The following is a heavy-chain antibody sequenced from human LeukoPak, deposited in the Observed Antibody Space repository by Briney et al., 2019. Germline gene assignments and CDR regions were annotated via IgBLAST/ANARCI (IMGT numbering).Heavy chain of an antibody. J-gene: IGHJ4*02. V-gene: IGHV4-59*01. Sequence: PSETLSLTCTVSGGSISSYYWSWIRQPPGKGLEWIGYIYYSGSTNYNPSLKSRVTISVDTSKNQFSLKLSSVTAADTAVYYCAREIKGYSYGYVDYWGQGTLVTVSS. CDR1: GGSISSYY. CDR2: IYYSGST. D-gene: IGHD5-18*01. CDR3: AREIKGYSYGYVDY.